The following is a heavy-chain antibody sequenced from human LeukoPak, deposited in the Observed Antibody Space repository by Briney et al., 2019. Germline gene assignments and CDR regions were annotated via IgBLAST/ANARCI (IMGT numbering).Heavy chain of an antibody. D-gene: IGHD3-22*01. CDR2: IDPSDSYT. J-gene: IGHJ4*02. CDR3: ARHLGGYTHFDY. V-gene: IGHV5-10-1*01. Sequence: GESLKISCKGSEYSFTNYWITWVRQMPGKGLECVGKIDPSDSYTNYSPSFQGHVTISADKSINTAYLQWSSLEASDTAIYFCARHLGGYTHFDYWGQGTLVTVSS. CDR1: EYSFTNYW.